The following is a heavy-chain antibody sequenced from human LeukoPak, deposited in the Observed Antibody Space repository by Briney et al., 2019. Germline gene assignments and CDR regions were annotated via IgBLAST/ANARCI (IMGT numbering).Heavy chain of an antibody. CDR1: GFTFRSYA. V-gene: IGHV3-23*01. CDR3: AKSVPGNIAAALDY. CDR2: ITGSGGST. Sequence: PGGSLRLSCAASGFTFRSYAMTWVRQAPGKGLEWVSVITGSGGSTYYADSVKGRFTISRDNSKDTLYLQMNMRADDTAVYYCAKSVPGNIAAALDYWGQGTLVSVSS. J-gene: IGHJ4*02. D-gene: IGHD6-13*01.